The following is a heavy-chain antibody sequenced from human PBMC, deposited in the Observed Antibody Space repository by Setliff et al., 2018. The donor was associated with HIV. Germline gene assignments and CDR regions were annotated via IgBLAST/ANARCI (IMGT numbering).Heavy chain of an antibody. CDR1: GYTFTGYY. CDR2: INPNSGGT. J-gene: IGHJ6*02. CDR3: ARIPTGTALYYYRLDV. V-gene: IGHV1-2*06. Sequence: GASVKVSCKASGYTFTGYYMHWVRQAPGQGLEWMGRINPNSGGTKYAQKFQGRVTMTRDTSISTAYMELRSLRSDDTAVYYCARIPTGTALYYYRLDVWGQGTTVTVSS. D-gene: IGHD1-1*01.